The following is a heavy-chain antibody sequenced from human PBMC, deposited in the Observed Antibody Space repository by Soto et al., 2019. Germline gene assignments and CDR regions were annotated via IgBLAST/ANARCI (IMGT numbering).Heavy chain of an antibody. CDR2: ISSSSSYI. V-gene: IGHV3-21*01. Sequence: GGSLRLSCAASGFTFSSYSMNWVRQSPGKGLEWVSSISSSSSYIYYADSVKGRFTISRDNAKNSLYLQMNSLRAEDTAVYYCAKGDYGHNYYYCMDVRGQGTTVTVSS. D-gene: IGHD4-17*01. J-gene: IGHJ6*02. CDR1: GFTFSSYS. CDR3: AKGDYGHNYYYCMDV.